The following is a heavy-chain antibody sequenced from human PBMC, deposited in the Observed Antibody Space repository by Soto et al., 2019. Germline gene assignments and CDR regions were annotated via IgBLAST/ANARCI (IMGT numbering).Heavy chain of an antibody. J-gene: IGHJ4*02. Sequence: EVQLVESGGGLVQPGGSLRLSCAASGFSLSDHYIDWVRQAPGKGLEWVANINEDGSEKFFADSVKGRFTISRDNAKNSLSLQMNSLTADDTAVYYCARTGWPQSSYYFDYWGQGTLVTVSS. D-gene: IGHD3-16*01. CDR3: ARTGWPQSSYYFDY. CDR1: GFSLSDHY. CDR2: INEDGSEK. V-gene: IGHV3-7*03.